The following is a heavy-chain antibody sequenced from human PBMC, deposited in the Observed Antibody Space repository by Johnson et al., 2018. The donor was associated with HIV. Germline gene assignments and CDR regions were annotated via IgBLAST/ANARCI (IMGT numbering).Heavy chain of an antibody. CDR1: GFTFSSYA. CDR3: ASTGYSSGWYWDAFDI. V-gene: IGHV3-30-3*01. Sequence: QVQLVESGGGVVQPGRSLRLSCAASGFTFSSYAMHWVRQAPGKGLEWVAVISYDGSNKYYADSVKGRFTISSDNSKNTLYLQMNSLRAEDTAVYYCASTGYSSGWYWDAFDIWGQGTMVTVSS. J-gene: IGHJ3*02. D-gene: IGHD6-19*01. CDR2: ISYDGSNK.